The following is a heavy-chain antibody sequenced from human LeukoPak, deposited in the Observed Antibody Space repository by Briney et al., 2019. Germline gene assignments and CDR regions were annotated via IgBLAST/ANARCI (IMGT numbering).Heavy chain of an antibody. V-gene: IGHV3-11*01. D-gene: IGHD2-15*01. Sequence: PGGSLRLPFAASGFTFSDYYMSWIRQAPGKGLEWVSYISSSGSTIYYADSVKGRFTISRDNAKNSLYLQMNSLRAEDTAVYYCARDFSGYDPVEYYSGGSCDWGKGTLVTVSS. J-gene: IGHJ4*02. CDR1: GFTFSDYY. CDR2: ISSSGSTI. CDR3: ARDFSGYDPVEYYSGGSCD.